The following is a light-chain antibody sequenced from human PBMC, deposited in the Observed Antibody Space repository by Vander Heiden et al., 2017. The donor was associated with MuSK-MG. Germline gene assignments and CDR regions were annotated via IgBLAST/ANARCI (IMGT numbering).Light chain of an antibody. Sequence: AIRMTQSPSSFSPSTGDRVTITGRYSQDIRSYLAWYQQKPGQAPKLLIYAASTWQSGVPSRFSGSGSGTDFTLTISSLQSEDFATYYCQQDDSSPFTFGGGTKVEIK. CDR3: QQDDSSPFT. CDR1: QDIRSY. CDR2: AAS. J-gene: IGKJ4*01. V-gene: IGKV1-8*01.